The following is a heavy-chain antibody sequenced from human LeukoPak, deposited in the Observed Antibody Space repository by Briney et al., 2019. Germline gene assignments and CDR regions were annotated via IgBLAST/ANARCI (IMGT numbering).Heavy chain of an antibody. CDR2: IRNKANSYTT. J-gene: IGHJ4*02. Sequence: LPGGSLRLSCAASGFTLSDHYMDWVRQAPGKGLEWVGRIRNKANSYTTEYAASVKGRITISRDDSKNSLYLQMNSLKTEDTAVYYCARSSSSWYPLFDYWGQGTLVTVSS. V-gene: IGHV3-72*01. CDR3: ARSSSSWYPLFDY. D-gene: IGHD6-13*01. CDR1: GFTLSDHY.